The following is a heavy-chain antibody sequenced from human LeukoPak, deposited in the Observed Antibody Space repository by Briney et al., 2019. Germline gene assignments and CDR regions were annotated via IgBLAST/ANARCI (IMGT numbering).Heavy chain of an antibody. Sequence: SVKVSCKASGGTFSSYAISWLRQAPGQGLEWMGGIIPIFGTANYAQKFQGRVTITADESTSTAYMELSSLRSEDTAVYYCARDGGPYDFWSGYYSIYYYMDVWGKGTTVTVSS. V-gene: IGHV1-69*13. CDR2: IIPIFGTA. CDR1: GGTFSSYA. D-gene: IGHD3-3*01. CDR3: ARDGGPYDFWSGYYSIYYYMDV. J-gene: IGHJ6*03.